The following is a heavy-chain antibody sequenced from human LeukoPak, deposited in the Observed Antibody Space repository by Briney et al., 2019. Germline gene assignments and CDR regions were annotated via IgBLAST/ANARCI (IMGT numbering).Heavy chain of an antibody. J-gene: IGHJ4*02. V-gene: IGHV1-69*13. CDR3: ARNDYYDS. CDR1: GGTFSSYA. CDR2: IIPIFGTA. D-gene: IGHD3-22*01. Sequence: VASVKVSFTASGGTFSSYAISWVRQAPGQGLEWMGGIIPIFGTANYAQKFQGRVTITADESTSTAYMELSSLRSEDTAVYYCARNDYYDSWGQGTLVTVSS.